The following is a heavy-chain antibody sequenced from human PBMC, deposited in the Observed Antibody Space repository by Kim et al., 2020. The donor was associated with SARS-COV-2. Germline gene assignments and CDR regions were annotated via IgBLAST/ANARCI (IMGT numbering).Heavy chain of an antibody. D-gene: IGHD6-13*01. CDR3: ARDLTPRIAAADSYYFDY. CDR2: IKQDGSEK. Sequence: GGSLRLSCAASGFTFSSYWMSWVRQAPGKGLEWVANIKQDGSEKYYVDSVKGRFTISRDNAKNSLYLQMNSLRAEDTAVYYCARDLTPRIAAADSYYFDYWGQGTLVTVSS. CDR1: GFTFSSYW. V-gene: IGHV3-7*01. J-gene: IGHJ4*02.